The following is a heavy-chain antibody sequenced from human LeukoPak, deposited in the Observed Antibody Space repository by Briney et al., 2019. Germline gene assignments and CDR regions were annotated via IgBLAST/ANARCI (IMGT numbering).Heavy chain of an antibody. CDR1: GFAFGTYA. CDR3: AREPYYTNLYRLDH. J-gene: IGHJ4*02. Sequence: PGGSLRLSCAGSGFAFGTYAMSCVRQAPGMGLEWVSSISADGQVTYYADSVEGRFTVSRDNSKSTLYLQLNSLRAEDTATYYCAREPYYTNLYRLDHWGQGTLVTVSS. D-gene: IGHD3-16*02. CDR2: ISADGQVT. V-gene: IGHV3-23*01.